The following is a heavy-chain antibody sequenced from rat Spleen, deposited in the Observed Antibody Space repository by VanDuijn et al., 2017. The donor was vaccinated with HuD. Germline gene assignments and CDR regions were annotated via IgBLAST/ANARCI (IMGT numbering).Heavy chain of an antibody. CDR2: ITAGGDDT. CDR1: GFTFSNFY. Sequence: EVQLVESGEGLVQPGGSMHLSCAASGFTFSNFYMAWVRQAPTKGLEWVASITAGGDDTYYRDSVKGRFTISRDNAKGVLYLQMDSLRSEDTATYYGARGVMDAWGQGASVTVSS. J-gene: IGHJ4*01. CDR3: ARGVMDA. V-gene: IGHV5-25*01.